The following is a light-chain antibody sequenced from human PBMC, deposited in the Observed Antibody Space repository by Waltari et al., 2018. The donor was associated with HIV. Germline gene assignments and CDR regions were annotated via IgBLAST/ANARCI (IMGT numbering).Light chain of an antibody. J-gene: IGLJ3*02. CDR1: SSTLGAGYD. Sequence: HSVLTQPPSVSGALGQRVTISCPGSSSTLGAGYDVHWYQQLPGTAPKLLLYKNNNRPSGVPDRFSGSKSGTSASLAITGLQAEDEADYHCQSYDSSLSGSRVFGGGTKLTVL. CDR2: KNN. V-gene: IGLV1-40*01. CDR3: QSYDSSLSGSRV.